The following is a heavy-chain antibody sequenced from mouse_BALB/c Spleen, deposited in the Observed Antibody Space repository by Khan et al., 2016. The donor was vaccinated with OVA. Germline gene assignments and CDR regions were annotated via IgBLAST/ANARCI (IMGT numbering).Heavy chain of an antibody. CDR2: IAPANGDT. J-gene: IGHJ1*01. CDR3: SHPSYDPRFFEV. V-gene: IGHV14-3*02. CDR1: GFNIKDTY. D-gene: IGHD2-3*01. Sequence: VQLQQSGAELVKPGASVRLSCTASGFNIKDTYIHWVKQRPAQGLEWIGRIAPANGDTKYDPKFQDKATIKSEPSSNTSYLQLRSLTSEDTAVYYVSHPSYDPRFFEVWGAGTTVTVSS.